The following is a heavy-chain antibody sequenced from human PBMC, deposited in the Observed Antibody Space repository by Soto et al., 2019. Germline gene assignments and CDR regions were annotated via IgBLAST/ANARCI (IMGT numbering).Heavy chain of an antibody. D-gene: IGHD3-22*01. CDR2: ISWNSGSI. CDR3: ARGSSGSYFDY. V-gene: IGHV3-9*01. CDR1: GFTFDDYA. Sequence: EVPLVESGGGLVQPGRSLRLSCAASGFTFDDYAMHWVRQAPGKGLEWVSGISWNSGSIGYADSVKGRFTISRDNAKNSLYLQMNSLRAEDTALYYCARGSSGSYFDYWGQGTLVTVSS. J-gene: IGHJ4*02.